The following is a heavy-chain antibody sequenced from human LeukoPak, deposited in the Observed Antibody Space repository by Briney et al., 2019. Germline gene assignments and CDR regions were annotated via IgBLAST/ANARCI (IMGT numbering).Heavy chain of an antibody. J-gene: IGHJ6*02. CDR1: GFTFSNAW. V-gene: IGHV3-15*01. D-gene: IGHD3-10*01. CDR2: IKSKTDGGTT. CDR3: TTDPGGGVLLWFGELLRPYYYYGMDV. Sequence: PGGSLRLSCAASGFTFSNAWMSWVRQAPGKGLEWVGRIKSKTDGGTTDYAAPVKGRFTISRDDSKNTLYLQMNSLKTEDTAVYYCTTDPGGGVLLWFGELLRPYYYYGMDVWGQGTTVTVSS.